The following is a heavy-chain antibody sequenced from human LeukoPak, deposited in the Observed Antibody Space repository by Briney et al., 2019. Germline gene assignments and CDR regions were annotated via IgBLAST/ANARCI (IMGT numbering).Heavy chain of an antibody. D-gene: IGHD3-10*01. Sequence: GGSLRLSCAASGFTFSSYGMHWVRQAPGKGLEWVAVIWYDGSNKYYADSVKGRFTISRDNSKNTLYLQMNSLRAEDTAVYYCVRGPLGRGVLDYWGQGTLVTVSS. CDR3: VRGPLGRGVLDY. J-gene: IGHJ4*02. CDR1: GFTFSSYG. V-gene: IGHV3-33*01. CDR2: IWYDGSNK.